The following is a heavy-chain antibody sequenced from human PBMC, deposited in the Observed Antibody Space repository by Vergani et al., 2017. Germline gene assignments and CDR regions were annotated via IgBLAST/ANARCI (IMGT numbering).Heavy chain of an antibody. Sequence: QVQLVQSGAEVKKPGASVKVSCKASGYTFTSYGISWVRQAPGQGLEWMGWISAYNGNTNYAQKLQGRVTMTTDTSTSTAYMELSSLRSDDTAVYYCAAGGSSWYNGDYYYGMDVWGQGTTVTVSS. D-gene: IGHD6-13*01. CDR3: AAGGSSWYNGDYYYGMDV. CDR1: GYTFTSYG. V-gene: IGHV1-18*01. J-gene: IGHJ6*02. CDR2: ISAYNGNT.